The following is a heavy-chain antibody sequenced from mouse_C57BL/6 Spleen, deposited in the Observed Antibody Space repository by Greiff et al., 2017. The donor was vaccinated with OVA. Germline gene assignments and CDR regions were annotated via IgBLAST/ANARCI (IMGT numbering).Heavy chain of an antibody. V-gene: IGHV1-64*01. CDR3: ARGNWDDAMDY. D-gene: IGHD4-1*01. J-gene: IGHJ4*01. Sequence: VQLQQPGAELVKPGASVKLSCKASGYTFTSYWMHWVKQRPGQGLVWIGMIHPNSGSTNYNEKFKSKATLTVDKSSSTAYMQLSSLTSEDAAVYYCARGNWDDAMDYWGQGTSVTVSS. CDR2: IHPNSGST. CDR1: GYTFTSYW.